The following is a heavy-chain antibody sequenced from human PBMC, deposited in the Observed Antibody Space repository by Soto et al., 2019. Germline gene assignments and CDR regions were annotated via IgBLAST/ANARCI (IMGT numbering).Heavy chain of an antibody. D-gene: IGHD2-2*01. CDR2: IYYSGST. J-gene: IGHJ6*02. CDR1: GGPISTGGYY. V-gene: IGHV4-31*03. Sequence: SETLSLTCTVSGGPISTGGYYWTWIRRHPGKGLEWIGYIYYSGSTYYTPSLKSRVTISVDTSKNQFSLKLTSVTAADTAVYYCARSAGGCSSTICSGGYYYYYNGLDVWGQGTTVTVSS. CDR3: ARSAGGCSSTICSGGYYYYYNGLDV.